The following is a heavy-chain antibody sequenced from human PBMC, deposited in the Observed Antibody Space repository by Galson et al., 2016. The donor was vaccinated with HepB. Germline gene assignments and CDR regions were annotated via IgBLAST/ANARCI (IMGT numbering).Heavy chain of an antibody. V-gene: IGHV3-23*01. CDR2: LSGSADKS. CDR1: GFTFSYFW. D-gene: IGHD6-25*01. J-gene: IGHJ6*02. CDR3: ARRPVSGAAGYYHGMDV. Sequence: SLRLSCAASGFTFSYFWMSWVRQSPGKGLEWVSSLSGSADKSFYADSLKGRFTISRDNFNSTVFLQMSSLRAEDTAVYYCARRPVSGAAGYYHGMDVWGQGTTVIVSS.